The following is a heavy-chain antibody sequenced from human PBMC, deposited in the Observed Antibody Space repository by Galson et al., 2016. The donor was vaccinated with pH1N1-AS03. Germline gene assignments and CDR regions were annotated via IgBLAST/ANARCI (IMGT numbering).Heavy chain of an antibody. CDR1: GFTFSRFW. CDR3: VRPSSGSFRY. D-gene: IGHD1-26*01. Sequence: SLRLSCAASGFTFSRFWLNWVRQTPGKGLEWVANIKQDGSEKYYVDSVKGRFSISRDNAKNSLYLQMSALRPEDTAVYYCVRPSSGSFRYWGPGTLVTVSS. V-gene: IGHV3-7*01. J-gene: IGHJ1*01. CDR2: IKQDGSEK.